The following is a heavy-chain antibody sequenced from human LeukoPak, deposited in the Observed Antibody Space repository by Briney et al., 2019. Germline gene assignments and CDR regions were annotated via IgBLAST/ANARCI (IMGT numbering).Heavy chain of an antibody. D-gene: IGHD6-19*01. V-gene: IGHV3-21*01. CDR3: ASSGWGAYYFDY. CDR1: GVSFSSYS. J-gene: IGHJ4*02. CDR2: ISGSSSYI. Sequence: GGSLRLSCAVSGVSFSSYSMNWGRQAPGKGLEWGSYISGSSSYIFYADSVKGRFTISRDNAKTSLYLQMNSLRAEDTAMYYCASSGWGAYYFDYWGQGTLVTVSS.